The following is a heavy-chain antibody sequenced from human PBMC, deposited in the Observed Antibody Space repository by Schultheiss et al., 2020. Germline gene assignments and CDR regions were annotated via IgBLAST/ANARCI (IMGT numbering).Heavy chain of an antibody. D-gene: IGHD3-10*01. CDR2: INPNSGGT. Sequence: ASVKVSCKASGYTFTCYYMHWVRQAPGQGLEWMGWINPNSGGTNYAQKFQGWVTMTRDTSISTAYMELSRLRSDDTAVYYCARDGSGSYRLDYWGQGTLVTVSS. CDR3: ARDGSGSYRLDY. CDR1: GYTFTCYY. J-gene: IGHJ4*02. V-gene: IGHV1-2*04.